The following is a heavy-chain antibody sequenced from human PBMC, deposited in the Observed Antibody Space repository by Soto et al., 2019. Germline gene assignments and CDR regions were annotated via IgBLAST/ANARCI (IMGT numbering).Heavy chain of an antibody. CDR1: GYTFTSYD. D-gene: IGHD3-16*01. CDR3: ARDRRWGLANNFDY. CDR2: MNPNSGNT. Sequence: ASVKVSCKASGYTFTSYDINWVRQATGQGLEWMGWMNPNSGNTGYAQKFQGRVTMTRNTSISTAYMELSSLRSEDTAVYYCARDRRWGLANNFDYWGQGTLVTVS. V-gene: IGHV1-8*01. J-gene: IGHJ4*02.